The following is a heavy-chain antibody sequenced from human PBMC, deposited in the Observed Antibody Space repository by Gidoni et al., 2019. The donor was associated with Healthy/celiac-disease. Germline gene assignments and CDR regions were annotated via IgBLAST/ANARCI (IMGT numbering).Heavy chain of an antibody. CDR2: ISSSSSYI. CDR3: ARDPSGRLHHYYYYGMDV. D-gene: IGHD4-4*01. CDR1: GFTFSSYS. V-gene: IGHV3-21*01. J-gene: IGHJ6*02. Sequence: EVQLVESGGGLVKPEGSLRLSCAASGFTFSSYSLNWVRQAPGKGLEWVSSISSSSSYIYYADSVKGRFTISRDNAKNSLYLQVNSLRAEDTAVYYCARDPSGRLHHYYYYGMDVWGQGTTVTVSS.